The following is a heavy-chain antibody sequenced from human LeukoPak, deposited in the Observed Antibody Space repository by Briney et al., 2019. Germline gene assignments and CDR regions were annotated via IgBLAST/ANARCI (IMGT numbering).Heavy chain of an antibody. D-gene: IGHD3-22*01. V-gene: IGHV4-4*09. J-gene: IGHJ4*02. Sequence: SETLSLPCAVSAASISNYYWRWIRQAPGKGLEWIGYISTSGSTNYNPSLKSRVSISLDTSKIRFSLNLNFVTAADTAVYYCASPRSGYRYTFDYWGQGALVTVSS. CDR3: ASPRSGYRYTFDY. CDR1: AASISNYY. CDR2: ISTSGST.